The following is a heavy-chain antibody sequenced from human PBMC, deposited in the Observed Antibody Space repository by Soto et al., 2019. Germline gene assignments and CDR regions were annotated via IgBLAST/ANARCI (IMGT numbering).Heavy chain of an antibody. CDR1: GITFSNYA. V-gene: IGHV3-23*01. CDR3: AKESVRDLVGELDY. J-gene: IGHJ4*02. Sequence: EVQLLESGGGLGQPGGSLRLSCAVSGITFSNYALSWVRQAPGKGLEWVSAISGTGDTTYYADSVKGRFTISRDNSKNTLYVQMNSLRPEDTAGFYCAKESVRDLVGELDYWGQGTLVTVSS. CDR2: ISGTGDTT. D-gene: IGHD1-26*01.